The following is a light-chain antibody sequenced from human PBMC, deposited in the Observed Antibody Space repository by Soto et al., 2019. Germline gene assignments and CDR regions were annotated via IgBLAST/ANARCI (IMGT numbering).Light chain of an antibody. Sequence: DIQMTQSPSTLSASVGDRVTITCRASQSVSSRLAWYQQKPGKAPKLLIYDASSLEGGVPSRFSGSGFGTEFTLTISSLQPDDFATYYCQQYNGYWTFGQGTKVDIK. CDR1: QSVSSR. J-gene: IGKJ1*01. CDR3: QQYNGYWT. V-gene: IGKV1-5*01. CDR2: DAS.